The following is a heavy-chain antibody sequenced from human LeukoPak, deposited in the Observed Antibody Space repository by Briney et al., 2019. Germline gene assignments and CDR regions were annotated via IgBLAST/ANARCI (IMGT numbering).Heavy chain of an antibody. CDR2: ISSSSSYI. D-gene: IGHD3-22*01. V-gene: IGHV3-21*01. Sequence: GGSPRLSCAASGFTFSSYSMNWVRQAPGKGLEWVSSISSSSSYIYYADSVKGRFTISRDNAKNSLYLQMNSLRAEDTAVYYCARDYPTYYYDSSGVPYDYWGQGTLVTVSS. CDR3: ARDYPTYYYDSSGVPYDY. CDR1: GFTFSSYS. J-gene: IGHJ4*02.